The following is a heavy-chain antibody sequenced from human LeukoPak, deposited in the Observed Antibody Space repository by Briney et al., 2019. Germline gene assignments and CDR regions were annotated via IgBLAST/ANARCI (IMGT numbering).Heavy chain of an antibody. V-gene: IGHV1-3*01. CDR1: GYTFTSYA. Sequence: ASVKVSCKASGYTFTSYAMHWVRQAPGQRLEWMGWISAGNGNTKYSQKFQGRVTITRDTSASTAYMELSSLRSEDRAVYYCARDGVAAAGMGAFDIWGQGTMVTVSS. D-gene: IGHD6-13*01. J-gene: IGHJ3*02. CDR2: ISAGNGNT. CDR3: ARDGVAAAGMGAFDI.